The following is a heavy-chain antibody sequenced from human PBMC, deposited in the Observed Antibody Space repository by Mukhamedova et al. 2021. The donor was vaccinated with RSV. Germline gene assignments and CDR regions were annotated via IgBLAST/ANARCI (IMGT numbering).Heavy chain of an antibody. Sequence: GGSTYYNPSLKSRVTISVDTSKNQFSLKLSSVTAADTAVYYCARQEGYYYGSGRPLEYWGQGTLVTFS. D-gene: IGHD3-10*01. V-gene: IGHV4-39*01. CDR2: GGST. CDR3: ARQEGYYYGSGRPLEY. J-gene: IGHJ4*02.